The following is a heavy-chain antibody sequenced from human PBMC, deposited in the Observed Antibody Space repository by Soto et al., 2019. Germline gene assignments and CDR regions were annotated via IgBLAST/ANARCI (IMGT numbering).Heavy chain of an antibody. D-gene: IGHD6-13*01. J-gene: IGHJ6*03. CDR1: GGSFSGYY. Sequence: SETLSLTCAVYGGSFSGYYWSWIRQPPGKGLEWIGEINHSGSTNYNPSLKSRVTISVDTSKNQFSLKLSSVTAADTAVYYCARVTTPPVEGSSWLVGNYYYYMDVWGKGTTVTVSS. V-gene: IGHV4-34*01. CDR2: INHSGST. CDR3: ARVTTPPVEGSSWLVGNYYYYMDV.